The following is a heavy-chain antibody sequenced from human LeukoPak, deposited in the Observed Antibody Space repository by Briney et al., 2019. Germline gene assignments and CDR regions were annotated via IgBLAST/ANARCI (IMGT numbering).Heavy chain of an antibody. CDR3: ARESETSGWYDY. CDR1: GFIFDNYA. V-gene: IGHV3-43*02. J-gene: IGHJ4*02. D-gene: IGHD6-19*01. CDR2: ISGDGGST. Sequence: GGSLRLSCAAPGFIFDNYAIHWVRQAPGKGLEWVSLISGDGGSTFCADSVRGRFTISRDNTRKSLSLQMSSLRSEDTALYYCARESETSGWYDYWGQGTLVTASS.